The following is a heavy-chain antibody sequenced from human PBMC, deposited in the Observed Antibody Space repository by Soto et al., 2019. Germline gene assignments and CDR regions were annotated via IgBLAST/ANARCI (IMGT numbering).Heavy chain of an antibody. J-gene: IGHJ6*02. V-gene: IGHV4-59*01. CDR3: AKEYSSSWYRASVYYYGMDV. CDR1: GGSISSYY. Sequence: PSETLSLTCTVSGGSISSYYWSWIRQPPGKGLEWIGYIYYSGSTNYNPSLKSRVTISVDTSKNQFSLKLSSVTAEDTAVYYCAKEYSSSWYRASVYYYGMDVWGQGTTVTVSS. CDR2: IYYSGST. D-gene: IGHD6-13*01.